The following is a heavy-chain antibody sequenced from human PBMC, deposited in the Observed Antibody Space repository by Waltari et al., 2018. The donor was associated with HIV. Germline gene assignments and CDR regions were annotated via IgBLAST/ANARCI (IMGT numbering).Heavy chain of an antibody. CDR1: GYTFTSYY. Sequence: QVQLVQSGAEVKKPGASVKVSCKASGYTFTSYYMHWVRQAPGQGLEWMGIINPSGGSTSYAQKFQGRVTMTRDTSTSTVYMELSSLRSEDTAVYYCARDRGLIQPFAPGNYVSWYFDLWGRGTLVTVSS. D-gene: IGHD3-10*02. J-gene: IGHJ2*01. CDR3: ARDRGLIQPFAPGNYVSWYFDL. CDR2: INPSGGST. V-gene: IGHV1-46*01.